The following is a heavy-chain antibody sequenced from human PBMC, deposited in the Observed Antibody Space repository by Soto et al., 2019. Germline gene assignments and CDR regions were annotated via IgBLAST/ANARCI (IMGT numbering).Heavy chain of an antibody. CDR3: ARHTPAISISDH. V-gene: IGHV4-39*01. J-gene: IGHJ4*02. CDR1: GGSISNSGYY. CDR2: IYYSGST. Sequence: SETLCLSSTVSGGSISNSGYYWGWIRQPPGKGLEWIGSIYYSGSTYYNPSLKSRVTISVDTSKNQFSLKLSSVTAADTAVYYCARHTPAISISDHWGQGTLVTVHS. D-gene: IGHD2-15*01.